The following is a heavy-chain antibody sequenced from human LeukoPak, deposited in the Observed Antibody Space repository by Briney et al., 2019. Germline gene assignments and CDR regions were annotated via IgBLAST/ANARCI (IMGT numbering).Heavy chain of an antibody. CDR1: GFTLSNYW. D-gene: IGHD3-16*01. V-gene: IGHV3-7*01. J-gene: IGHJ4*02. CDR2: IKQDGGET. CDR3: ARWGGCTDY. Sequence: GGSLRLSCAASGFTLSNYWMIWVRQAPGKGLEWVAHIKQDGGETYYVDSVKGRFSISRDNAKNSLYLQMDSLRAEDTAVYYCARWGGCTDYWGQGTLVTVSS.